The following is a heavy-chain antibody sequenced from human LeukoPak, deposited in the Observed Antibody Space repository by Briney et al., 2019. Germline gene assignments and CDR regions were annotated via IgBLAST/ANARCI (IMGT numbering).Heavy chain of an antibody. CDR2: ISSSGSTI. J-gene: IGHJ4*02. D-gene: IGHD5-18*01. Sequence: GGSLRLSCAASGFTFSDYYMSWIRQAPGRRLEWVSYISSSGSTIYYADSVKGRFTISRDNAKNSLYLQMNSLRAEDTAVYYCARDGGDSYAEPIDYWGQGTLVTVCS. V-gene: IGHV3-11*01. CDR3: ARDGGDSYAEPIDY. CDR1: GFTFSDYY.